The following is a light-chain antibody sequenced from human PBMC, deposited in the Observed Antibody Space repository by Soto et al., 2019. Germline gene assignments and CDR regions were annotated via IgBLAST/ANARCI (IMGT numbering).Light chain of an antibody. Sequence: EIVLTQSPGTLSLSPGERATLSCRASQSVSSNYLAWYQQKPGQAPRLLIFAASSRATGIPDRFSGSGSGTDFTLTVSRLEPEDFAVYFCQQYRSSPYTFGQGTKLEI. CDR2: AAS. CDR1: QSVSSNY. V-gene: IGKV3-20*01. CDR3: QQYRSSPYT. J-gene: IGKJ2*01.